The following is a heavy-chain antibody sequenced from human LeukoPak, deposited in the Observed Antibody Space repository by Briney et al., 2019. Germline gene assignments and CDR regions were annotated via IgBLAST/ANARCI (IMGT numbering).Heavy chain of an antibody. Sequence: PSETLSLTCAVYGGSFSGCYWSWIRQPPGKGLEWIGEINHSGSTNYNPSLKSRVTISVDTSKNQFSLKLSSVTAADTAAYYCARSQEDIVVVVAATSSPYYFDYWGQGTLVTVSS. CDR2: INHSGST. V-gene: IGHV4-34*01. CDR1: GGSFSGCY. J-gene: IGHJ4*02. D-gene: IGHD2-15*01. CDR3: ARSQEDIVVVVAATSSPYYFDY.